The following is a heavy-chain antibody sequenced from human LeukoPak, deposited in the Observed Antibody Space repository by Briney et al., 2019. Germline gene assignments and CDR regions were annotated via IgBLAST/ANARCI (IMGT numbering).Heavy chain of an antibody. CDR1: GYSISSGYY. CDR3: ARDMVATPYYFDY. Sequence: PSETLSLTCTVSGYSISSGYYWGWIRQPPGKGLEWIGSIYHSGSTSYNPSLKSRVTISVDTSKNQFSLKLSSVTAADTAVYYCARDMVATPYYFDYWGQGTLVTVSS. D-gene: IGHD5-12*01. V-gene: IGHV4-38-2*02. J-gene: IGHJ4*02. CDR2: IYHSGST.